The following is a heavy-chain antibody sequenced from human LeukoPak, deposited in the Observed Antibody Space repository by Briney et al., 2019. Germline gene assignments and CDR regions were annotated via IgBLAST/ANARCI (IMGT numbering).Heavy chain of an antibody. V-gene: IGHV1-46*01. CDR2: INPSGGST. CDR3: AREVAVAAHFDY. J-gene: IGHJ4*02. D-gene: IGHD6-19*01. CDR1: GYTFTSYY. Sequence: ASVKVSCKASGYTFTSYYMHWVRQAPGQGLECMGIINPSGGSTSYAQKFQGRVTMTRGMSTSTVYMELSSLRSEDTAVYYCAREVAVAAHFDYWGQGTLVTVSS.